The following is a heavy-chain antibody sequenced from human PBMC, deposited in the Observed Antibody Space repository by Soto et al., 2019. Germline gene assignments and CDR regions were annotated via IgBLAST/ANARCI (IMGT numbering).Heavy chain of an antibody. Sequence: EVQLLESGGGLVQPGGSLRLACAASGFTFSSYAMSWVRQAPGKGLEWVSAISGSGGSTYYADSVKGRFTISRDNSKNTLYLQMNSLRAEDTAVYYCAKCSCLSMGVMPVDYYMDVWCKGTTVTVSS. CDR3: AKCSCLSMGVMPVDYYMDV. CDR2: ISGSGGST. CDR1: GFTFSSYA. J-gene: IGHJ6*03. D-gene: IGHD3-16*01. V-gene: IGHV3-23*01.